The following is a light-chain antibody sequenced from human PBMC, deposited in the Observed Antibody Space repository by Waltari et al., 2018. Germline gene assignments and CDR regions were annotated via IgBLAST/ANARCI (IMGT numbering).Light chain of an antibody. V-gene: IGKV1-39*01. Sequence: DIQMTQSPSSLSASLGDRVTPSCRASQTIHTYLNWYQQKPGKAPKVLISVASTLESGVPSRFSGSGSGTVFTLTIRNLQAEDFASYYCQQSYIVPPTFGQGTKLE. CDR3: QQSYIVPPT. CDR1: QTIHTY. CDR2: VAS. J-gene: IGKJ2*01.